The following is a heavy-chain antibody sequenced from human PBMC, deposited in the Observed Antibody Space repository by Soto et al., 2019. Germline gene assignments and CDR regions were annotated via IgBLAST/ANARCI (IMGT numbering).Heavy chain of an antibody. CDR1: GLTFSSYW. Sequence: EVPLVESGGGLVQPGGSLRLSCAASGLTFSSYWMHWVRQAPGKGLVWVSRINSDGSSTNYADSVKGRFTISRDNAKNTLYLQMSSRRAEDTAVYYCALSHTVTTDYWGQGTLVTVSS. CDR2: INSDGSST. D-gene: IGHD4-17*01. J-gene: IGHJ4*02. CDR3: ALSHTVTTDY. V-gene: IGHV3-74*01.